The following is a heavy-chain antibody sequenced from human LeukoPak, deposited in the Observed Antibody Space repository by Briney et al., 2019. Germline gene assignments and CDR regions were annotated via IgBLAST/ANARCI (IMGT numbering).Heavy chain of an antibody. CDR1: GFTFSSYG. D-gene: IGHD6-13*01. Sequence: GGTLRLSCAASGFTFSSYGMSWVRQAPGKVLEWGSAISGSGGSTYYADSVKGRFTISRDNSKNTLYLQMNSLRAEDTAVYYCAKDSGYTSSWSPLYYFDYWGQGTLVTVSS. CDR3: AKDSGYTSSWSPLYYFDY. CDR2: ISGSGGST. V-gene: IGHV3-23*01. J-gene: IGHJ4*02.